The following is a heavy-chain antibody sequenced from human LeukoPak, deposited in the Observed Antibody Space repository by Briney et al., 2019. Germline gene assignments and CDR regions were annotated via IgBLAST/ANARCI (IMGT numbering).Heavy chain of an antibody. V-gene: IGHV3-21*01. CDR3: ARVIGLVAGTNDY. CDR1: GFTFSSYS. J-gene: IGHJ4*02. CDR2: ISSSSSYI. Sequence: GGSLRLSCAASGFTFSSYSMNWVRQAPRKGLEWVSSISSSSSYIYYADSVKGRFTISRDNAKNSLYLQMNSLRAEDTAVYYCARVIGLVAGTNDYWGQGILVTVSS. D-gene: IGHD6-19*01.